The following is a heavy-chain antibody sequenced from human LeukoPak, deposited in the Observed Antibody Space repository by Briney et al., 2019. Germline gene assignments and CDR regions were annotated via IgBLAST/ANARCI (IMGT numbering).Heavy chain of an antibody. D-gene: IGHD1-1*01. J-gene: IGHJ5*02. Sequence: GGSLRLSCAASGLTFSSYGMHWVRQAPGKGLEWVAVIWYDGSNKYYADSMKGRFTISRDNSKNTLYLQVSSLRADDTAVYYCARDMGTTRLDLWGQGTLVTVSS. CDR2: IWYDGSNK. V-gene: IGHV3-33*01. CDR1: GLTFSSYG. CDR3: ARDMGTTRLDL.